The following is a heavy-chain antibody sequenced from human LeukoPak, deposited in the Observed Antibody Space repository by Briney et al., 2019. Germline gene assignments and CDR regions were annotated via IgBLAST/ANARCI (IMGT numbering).Heavy chain of an antibody. CDR2: SYNSGST. J-gene: IGHJ4*02. CDR3: ARHGGSGSFDY. D-gene: IGHD3-3*01. V-gene: IGHV4-59*08. CDR1: GGPISSYY. Sequence: SETLSLTCTVSGGPISSYYWSWIRQPPGKGLEWIGYSYNSGSTTPHPSLKSRVTISVDTSKNQFSLRLRSVTAADTAVYYCARHGGSGSFDYWGQGTLVTVSS.